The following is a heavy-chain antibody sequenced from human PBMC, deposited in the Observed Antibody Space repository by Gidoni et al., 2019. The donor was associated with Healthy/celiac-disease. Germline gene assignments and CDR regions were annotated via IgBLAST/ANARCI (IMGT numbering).Heavy chain of an antibody. CDR3: AKGVAGTDYYYGMDV. CDR1: GFTFSSYA. CDR2: ISNSGGST. J-gene: IGHJ6*02. Sequence: EVQLLESGGGLVQPGGSLRLSCAASGFTFSSYAMSWVRQAPGKGLEWVSAISNSGGSTYYADSVKGRFTISRDNSKNTLYLQMNSLRAEDTAVYYCAKGVAGTDYYYGMDVWGQGTTVTVSS. D-gene: IGHD6-19*01. V-gene: IGHV3-23*01.